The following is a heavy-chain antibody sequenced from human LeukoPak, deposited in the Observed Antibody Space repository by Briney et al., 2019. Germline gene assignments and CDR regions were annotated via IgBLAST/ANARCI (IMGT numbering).Heavy chain of an antibody. V-gene: IGHV1-2*02. CDR1: GYTFTGYY. CDR2: INPNSGGT. D-gene: IGHD6-19*01. CDR3: ARDYGIAVAGRPESTIK. J-gene: IGHJ4*02. Sequence: ASVRVSCKASGYTFTGYYMHWVRQAPGQGLEWMGWINPNSGGTNYAQKFQGRVTMTRDTSISTAYMELSRLRSDDTAVYYCARDYGIAVAGRPESTIKWGQGTLVTVSS.